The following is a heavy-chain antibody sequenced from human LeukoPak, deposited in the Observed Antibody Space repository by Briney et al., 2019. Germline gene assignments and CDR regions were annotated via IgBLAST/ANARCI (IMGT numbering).Heavy chain of an antibody. CDR1: GFTFGSYS. J-gene: IGHJ4*02. D-gene: IGHD7-27*01. Sequence: GGSLRLSCAASGFTFGSYSMNWVRQAPGKGLEWVSSISSSSSYIYYADSVKGRFTISRDNAKNSLYLQMNSLRAEDTAVYYCARDPETNWGWDFDYWGQGTLVTVSS. CDR3: ARDPETNWGWDFDY. CDR2: ISSSSSYI. V-gene: IGHV3-21*01.